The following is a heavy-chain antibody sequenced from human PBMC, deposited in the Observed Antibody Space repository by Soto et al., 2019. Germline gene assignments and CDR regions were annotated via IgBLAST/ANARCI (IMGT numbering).Heavy chain of an antibody. J-gene: IGHJ4*02. CDR1: GFTFSSYS. D-gene: IGHD3-22*01. Sequence: GGSLRLSCAASGFTFSSYSMNWVRQAPGKGLEWVSGISNSSSSTYYADSVKGRFTISRDNSKNTLYLQMNSLRAEDTAVYYCAKRGIVVFTSNPIFDYWGQGTQVTVSS. V-gene: IGHV3-23*01. CDR3: AKRGIVVFTSNPIFDY. CDR2: ISNSSSST.